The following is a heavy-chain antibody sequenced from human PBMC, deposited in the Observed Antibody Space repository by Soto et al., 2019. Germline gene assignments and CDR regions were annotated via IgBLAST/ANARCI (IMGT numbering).Heavy chain of an antibody. CDR3: AKDWYCYDSSGYFDY. CDR2: ISGSDGST. Sequence: GGSLRLSCAASGFTFSSYAMSWVRQAPGKGLEWVSAISGSDGSTYYADSVKGRFTISRDNSKNTLYLQMNSLRAEDTAVYYCAKDWYCYDSSGYFDYWGQGTLVTVSS. D-gene: IGHD3-22*01. CDR1: GFTFSSYA. J-gene: IGHJ4*02. V-gene: IGHV3-23*01.